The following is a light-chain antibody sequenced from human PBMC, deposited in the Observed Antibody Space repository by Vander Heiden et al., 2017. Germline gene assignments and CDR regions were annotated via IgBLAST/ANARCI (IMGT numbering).Light chain of an antibody. Sequence: QSALAQPHSASGSPGQSVDISCTGSSSDVGGYEYVSWYQQHPGKAPKLIIYEVTKRSSGVPDRFSGSKSGNTASLTVSGLQAEDEADYYCSSYAGNNNKVFGTGTKVTVL. CDR3: SSYAGNNNKV. CDR2: EVT. CDR1: SSDVGGYEY. V-gene: IGLV2-8*01. J-gene: IGLJ1*01.